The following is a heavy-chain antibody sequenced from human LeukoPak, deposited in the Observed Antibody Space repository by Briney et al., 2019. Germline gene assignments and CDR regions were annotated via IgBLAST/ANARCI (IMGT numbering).Heavy chain of an antibody. J-gene: IGHJ6*04. V-gene: IGHV3-48*03. Sequence: GGSLRLSCAASGFTFSSYEMNWVRQAPGKGLGWVSYISSSGSTIYYADSVKGRFTISRDNAKNSLYLQMNSLRAEDTAVYYCAELGITMIGGVWGKGTTVTVSS. CDR2: ISSSGSTI. CDR1: GFTFSSYE. CDR3: AELGITMIGGV. D-gene: IGHD3-10*02.